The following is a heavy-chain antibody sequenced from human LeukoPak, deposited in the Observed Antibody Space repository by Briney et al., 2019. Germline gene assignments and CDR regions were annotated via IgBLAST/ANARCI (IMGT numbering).Heavy chain of an antibody. V-gene: IGHV1-18*01. CDR1: GYTFTSSG. Sequence: ASMKLCCKASGYTFTSSGIGSVRQAPGQGIEWMGWVCAYIGNTNYAQKLQGRVAMTTDTSTRSAYMELSSLRSDDAAVYYCAREGDIAVVPAAIDYYYYGMDVWGQGTTVTVSS. D-gene: IGHD2-2*01. CDR2: VCAYIGNT. CDR3: AREGDIAVVPAAIDYYYYGMDV. J-gene: IGHJ6*02.